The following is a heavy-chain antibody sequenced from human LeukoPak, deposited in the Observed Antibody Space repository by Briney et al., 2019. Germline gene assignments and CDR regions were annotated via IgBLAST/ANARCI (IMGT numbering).Heavy chain of an antibody. Sequence: GGSLRLSCAASGFTFSSYGMHWVRQAPGKGLEWVAFIRYDGSNKYYADSVKGRFTISRDNSKNTLYLQMNSLRAEDTAVYYCAKDYYYDSSAPEGWFDPWGQGTLVTVSS. CDR1: GFTFSSYG. D-gene: IGHD3-22*01. CDR2: IRYDGSNK. J-gene: IGHJ5*02. V-gene: IGHV3-30*02. CDR3: AKDYYYDSSAPEGWFDP.